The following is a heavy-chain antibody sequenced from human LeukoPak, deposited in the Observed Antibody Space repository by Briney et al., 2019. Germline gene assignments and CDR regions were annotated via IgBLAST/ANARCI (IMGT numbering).Heavy chain of an antibody. Sequence: GGSLRLSCAASGFTFSSYSMNWVRQAPGKGLEWVSSISSSSSYIYYADSVKGRFTISRDNAKNSLYLQMNSLRAEDTAVYYCARAGPYDILTGYYGSVDYWGQGTLVTVSS. V-gene: IGHV3-21*01. CDR2: ISSSSSYI. CDR1: GFTFSSYS. J-gene: IGHJ4*02. D-gene: IGHD3-9*01. CDR3: ARAGPYDILTGYYGSVDY.